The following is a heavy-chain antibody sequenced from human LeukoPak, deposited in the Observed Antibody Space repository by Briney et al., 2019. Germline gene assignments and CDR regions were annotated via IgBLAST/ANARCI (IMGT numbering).Heavy chain of an antibody. D-gene: IGHD1-26*01. CDR2: INTNTGNP. CDR3: ARSHSGSYYGDAFDI. V-gene: IGHV7-4-1*02. J-gene: IGHJ3*02. Sequence: ASVKVSRKASGYTFTSYAMNWVRQAPGQGLEWMGWINTNTGNPTYAQGFTGRFVFSLDTSVSTAYLQISSLKAEDTAVYYCARSHSGSYYGDAFDIWGQGTMVTVSS. CDR1: GYTFTSYA.